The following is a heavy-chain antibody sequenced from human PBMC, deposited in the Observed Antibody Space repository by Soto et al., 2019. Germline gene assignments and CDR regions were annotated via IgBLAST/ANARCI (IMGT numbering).Heavy chain of an antibody. CDR1: GFTFSSYA. V-gene: IGHV3-30-3*01. J-gene: IGHJ5*02. CDR3: AMEGAGRANPGFDP. D-gene: IGHD6-19*01. CDR2: ISYDGSNK. Sequence: GGSLRLSCAASGFTFSSYAMHWVRQAPGKGLEWVAVISYDGSNKYYADSVKGRFTISRDNSKNTLYLQMNSLRAEDTAVYYCAMEGAGRANPGFDPWGQGTLVTVSS.